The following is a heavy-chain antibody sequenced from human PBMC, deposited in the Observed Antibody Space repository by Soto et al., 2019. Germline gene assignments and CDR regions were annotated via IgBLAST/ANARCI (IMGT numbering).Heavy chain of an antibody. CDR3: TTSLLAAAGTYYYYGMDV. Sequence: GGSLRLSCAASGFTFSNAWMSWVRQAPGKGLEWVGRIKSKTDGGTTDYAAPVKGRFTISRDDSKSTLYLQMNSLKTEDTAVYYCTTSLLAAAGTYYYYGMDVWGQGTTVTVSS. J-gene: IGHJ6*02. V-gene: IGHV3-15*01. D-gene: IGHD6-13*01. CDR2: IKSKTDGGTT. CDR1: GFTFSNAW.